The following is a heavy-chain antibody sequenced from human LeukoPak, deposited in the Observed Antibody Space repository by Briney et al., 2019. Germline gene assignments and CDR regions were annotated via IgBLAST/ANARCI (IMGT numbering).Heavy chain of an antibody. J-gene: IGHJ4*02. CDR2: ISSSSSSYI. D-gene: IGHD6-6*01. CDR3: ARGRMSLAARPPGY. Sequence: GGSLRLSCAASGFTSSSYSMNWVRQAPGKGLEWVSSISSSSSSYIYYADSVKGRFTISRDNAKNSLYLQMNSLRAEDTAVYYCARGRMSLAARPPGYWGQGTLVTVSS. CDR1: GFTSSSYS. V-gene: IGHV3-21*01.